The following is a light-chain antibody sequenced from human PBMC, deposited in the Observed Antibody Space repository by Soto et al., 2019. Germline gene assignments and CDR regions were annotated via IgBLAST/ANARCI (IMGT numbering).Light chain of an antibody. CDR2: DAS. Sequence: DIEVTQSPSPLSASVRDRVTITCRAIHSISSLLALYQQKPWKAPKLLIYDASSLESGVPSRFSGSGSGTELTLTISSLQPDDFATYYCQQYNIYWTFGQGTKVDIK. J-gene: IGKJ1*01. CDR3: QQYNIYWT. CDR1: HSISSL. V-gene: IGKV1-5*01.